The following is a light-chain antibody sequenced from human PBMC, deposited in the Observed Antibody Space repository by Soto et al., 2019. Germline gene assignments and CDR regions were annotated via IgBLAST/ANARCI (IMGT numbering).Light chain of an antibody. CDR1: QSVSSS. CDR2: GAS. J-gene: IGKJ3*01. Sequence: EIVMTQSPATLSVSPGERATLSCRASQSVSSSLAWYQQKPGQAPRLLIYGASTRATGIPARFSGSASGTEFTLTISSLQSEDFAIYYCQQYNTWPIFTFGHGTKVDFK. CDR3: QQYNTWPIFT. V-gene: IGKV3-15*01.